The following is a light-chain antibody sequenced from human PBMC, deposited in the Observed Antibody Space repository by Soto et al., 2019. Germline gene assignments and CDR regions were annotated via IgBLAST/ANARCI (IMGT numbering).Light chain of an antibody. CDR2: AAS. CDR3: QKYYSYPRA. J-gene: IGKJ1*01. Sequence: AIRMTQSPSSLSASTGDRVTITCRASQGISSDLAWYKQKTGKAPKLLIYAASTLQSGVPSRFSGSGSGTDFTPTISCMNSVDFATYKCQKYYSYPRAFGQVTKVKIK. CDR1: QGISSD. V-gene: IGKV1-8*01.